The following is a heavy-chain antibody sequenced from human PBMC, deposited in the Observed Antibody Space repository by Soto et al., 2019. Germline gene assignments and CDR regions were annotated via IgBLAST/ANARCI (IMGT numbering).Heavy chain of an antibody. Sequence: QVQLLQSGAEVKKPGASVKVSCKASGYTFTRYYIHWVRQAPGQGLEWMGVINPGGGGTTYAQSFQGRVTMTGDTSTSTVYMELSRLRSEDTAVYFCARDVVRDKDYWGQGTLVTVSS. CDR2: INPGGGGT. D-gene: IGHD2-2*01. CDR1: GYTFTRYY. CDR3: ARDVVRDKDY. V-gene: IGHV1-46*01. J-gene: IGHJ4*02.